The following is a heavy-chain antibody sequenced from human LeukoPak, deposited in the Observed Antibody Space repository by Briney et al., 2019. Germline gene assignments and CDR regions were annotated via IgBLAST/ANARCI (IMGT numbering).Heavy chain of an antibody. CDR2: IYSGGST. J-gene: IGHJ4*02. CDR1: GFTVSSNY. Sequence: PGGSLRLSRAASGFTVSSNYMSWVRQAPGKGLEWVSVIYSGGSTYYADSVKGRFTISRGNSKNTLYLQMNSLRAEDTAVYYCARDRRDGNYFDYWGQGTLVTVSS. V-gene: IGHV3-66*02. D-gene: IGHD5-24*01. CDR3: ARDRRDGNYFDY.